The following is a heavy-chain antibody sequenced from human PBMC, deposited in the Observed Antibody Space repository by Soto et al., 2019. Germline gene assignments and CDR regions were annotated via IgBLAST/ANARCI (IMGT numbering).Heavy chain of an antibody. D-gene: IGHD2-2*01. CDR1: GGSISSYY. CDR2: IYYSGST. Sequence: SETLSLTCTVSGGSISSYYWSWIRQPPGKGLEWIGYIYYSGSTNYNPSLKSRVTISVDTSKNQFSLKLSSVTAADTAVYYCARSSGSTRRWSNYYYYYMDVWGKGTTVTVSS. J-gene: IGHJ6*03. V-gene: IGHV4-59*08. CDR3: ARSSGSTRRWSNYYYYYMDV.